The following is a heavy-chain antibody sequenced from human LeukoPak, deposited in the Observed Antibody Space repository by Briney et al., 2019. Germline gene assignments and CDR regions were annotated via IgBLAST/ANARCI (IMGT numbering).Heavy chain of an antibody. Sequence: GGSLRLSCAASGFTFSDYYMSWIRQAPGKGLEWVLYISSSGSTIYYADSAKGRFTISRDNAKNSLYLQMNSLRAEDTAVYYCARDRQELRYFDWLLDDAEYFQHWGQGPRSPSPQ. CDR3: ARDRQELRYFDWLLDDAEYFQH. CDR1: GFTFSDYY. D-gene: IGHD3-9*01. CDR2: ISSSGSTI. J-gene: IGHJ1*01. V-gene: IGHV3-11*01.